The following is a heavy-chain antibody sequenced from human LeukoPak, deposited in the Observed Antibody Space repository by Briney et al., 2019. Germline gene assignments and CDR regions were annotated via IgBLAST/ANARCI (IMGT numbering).Heavy chain of an antibody. CDR1: GFIFSDYP. J-gene: IGHJ3*02. CDR2: MSYDGSTK. CDR3: AREKPLKFYAFDI. D-gene: IGHD3-3*01. V-gene: IGHV3-30-3*01. Sequence: GGSLRLSCAASGFIFSDYPMYWVRQAPGKGLEWVAFMSYDGSTKYYADPVKGRFTISRDISKNTLFLQMDSLRAEDSAVYYCAREKPLKFYAFDIWGQGTMVTVSS.